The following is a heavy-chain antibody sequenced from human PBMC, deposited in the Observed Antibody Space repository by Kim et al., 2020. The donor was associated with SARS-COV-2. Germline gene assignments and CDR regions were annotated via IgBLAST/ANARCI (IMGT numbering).Heavy chain of an antibody. V-gene: IGHV3-53*01. D-gene: IGHD6-13*01. CDR3: AYSSSWYLAVDY. J-gene: IGHJ4*02. Sequence: YYSDSVKGRVTISRDNSKNTLYLQMNSLRAEDTAVYYCAYSSSWYLAVDYWGQGTLVTVSS.